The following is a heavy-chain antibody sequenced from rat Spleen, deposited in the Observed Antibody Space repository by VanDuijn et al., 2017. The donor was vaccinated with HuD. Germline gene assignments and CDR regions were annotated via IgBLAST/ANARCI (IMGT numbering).Heavy chain of an antibody. J-gene: IGHJ2*01. Sequence: EVQLVESGGGLVQPGRSLKLSCVASGFTFNNYWMTWIRQAPGKGLEWVASISNTGGSTYYPDSVKGRFTFSRDNAKSTLYLQMNSLRSEDTATYYCAKDLDYGPDYWGQGVMVTVSS. CDR2: ISNTGGST. D-gene: IGHD1-11*01. V-gene: IGHV5-31*01. CDR3: AKDLDYGPDY. CDR1: GFTFNNYW.